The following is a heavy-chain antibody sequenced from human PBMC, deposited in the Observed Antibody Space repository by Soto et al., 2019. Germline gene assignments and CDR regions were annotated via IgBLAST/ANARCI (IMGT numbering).Heavy chain of an antibody. Sequence: SETLSLTCTVSGGSISSGGYYWSWIRQHPGKGLEWIGYIYYSGSTYYNPSLKSRVTISVDTSKNQFSLKLSSVTAADTAVYYCARSFSARIEHWGQGTLVTVSS. D-gene: IGHD1-26*01. CDR2: IYYSGST. J-gene: IGHJ5*02. CDR1: GGSISSGGYY. V-gene: IGHV4-31*03. CDR3: ARSFSARIEH.